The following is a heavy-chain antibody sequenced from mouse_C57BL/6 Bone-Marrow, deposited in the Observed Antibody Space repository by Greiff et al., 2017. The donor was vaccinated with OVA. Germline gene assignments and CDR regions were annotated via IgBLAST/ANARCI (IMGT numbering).Heavy chain of an antibody. Sequence: EVQLQQSGAELVKPGASVKLSCTASGFNIKDYYMHWVKQRTEQGLEWIGRIDPEDGVTKYAPKFQGKATITADTSSNTAYLQLSSLTSEDTAVYYCARGYYGSEDYWGQGTTLTVSS. CDR2: IDPEDGVT. J-gene: IGHJ2*01. CDR1: GFNIKDYY. CDR3: ARGYYGSEDY. V-gene: IGHV14-2*01. D-gene: IGHD1-1*01.